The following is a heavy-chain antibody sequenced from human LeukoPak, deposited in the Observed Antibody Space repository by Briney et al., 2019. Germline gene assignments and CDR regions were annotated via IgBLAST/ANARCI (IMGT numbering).Heavy chain of an antibody. CDR2: ISGYNGNT. CDR1: GYTFGSYG. D-gene: IGHD3-10*01. V-gene: IGHV1-18*01. J-gene: IGHJ4*02. CDR3: ARYYIEGRCFDY. Sequence: ASVKVSCKTSGYTFGSYGITWVRQAPGQGLEWMGWISGYNGNTNYAQKFQGRVTMTGDTSIRTAYMELSRLRSDDTAMYYCARYYIEGRCFDYWGQGTLVTVSS.